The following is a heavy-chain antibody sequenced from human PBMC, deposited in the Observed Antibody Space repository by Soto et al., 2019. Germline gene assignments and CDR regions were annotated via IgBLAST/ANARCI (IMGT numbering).Heavy chain of an antibody. CDR2: IDPGDSYT. Sequence: PGESLKISCKGSGYSFTSYWITWVRQMPGKGLEWLGRIDPGDSYTNYSPSFQGHVTISADKSISTAFLQWSSLKASDTAMYYCARRFSSGWDFDYWGQGTLVTVSS. CDR3: ARRFSSGWDFDY. D-gene: IGHD6-19*01. J-gene: IGHJ4*02. CDR1: GYSFTSYW. V-gene: IGHV5-10-1*01.